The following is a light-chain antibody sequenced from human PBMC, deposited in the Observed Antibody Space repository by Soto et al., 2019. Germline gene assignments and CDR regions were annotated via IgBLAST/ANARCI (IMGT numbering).Light chain of an antibody. V-gene: IGKV3-20*01. J-gene: IGKJ2*01. CDR2: GVA. Sequence: ENVLTQSPGTLSLSPGEGATLSCRASQTVDNKYLAWYQQKPGQAPRLLIYGVATRATGIPDRFRGSGSGTDFTLTISRLAPEDFAVYYCQQYDSSPYTFGLGTKLEIK. CDR3: QQYDSSPYT. CDR1: QTVDNKY.